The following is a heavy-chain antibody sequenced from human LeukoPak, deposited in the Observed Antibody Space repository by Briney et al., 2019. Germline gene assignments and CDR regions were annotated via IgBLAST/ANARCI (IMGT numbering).Heavy chain of an antibody. Sequence: QTGGSLRLSCAASGFTFSSSWLHWVRQPPGEGPVWVSRINGDGSTINYADSVKGRFTISRDNAKNTMYLQMNSLRPEDTAVYYCARAGNFRFDYWGQGTLVTVSS. CDR1: GFTFSSSW. CDR2: INGDGSTI. CDR3: ARAGNFRFDY. V-gene: IGHV3-74*01. J-gene: IGHJ4*02. D-gene: IGHD1-14*01.